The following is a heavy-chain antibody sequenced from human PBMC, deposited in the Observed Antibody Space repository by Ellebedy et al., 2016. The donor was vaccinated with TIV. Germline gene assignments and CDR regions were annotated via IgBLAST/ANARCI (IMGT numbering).Heavy chain of an antibody. CDR2: ISGNGGST. D-gene: IGHD3-10*01. V-gene: IGHV3-23*01. Sequence: PGGSLRLSCAASGFTFSSYAMSWVRQAPGKGLEWLSAISGNGGSTNYADSVEGRFTISRDNSKNTLYLQMSNLRSEDAAIYYCAMHHSSGTYYNYFDYWGQGTLVTVSS. CDR1: GFTFSSYA. CDR3: AMHHSSGTYYNYFDY. J-gene: IGHJ4*02.